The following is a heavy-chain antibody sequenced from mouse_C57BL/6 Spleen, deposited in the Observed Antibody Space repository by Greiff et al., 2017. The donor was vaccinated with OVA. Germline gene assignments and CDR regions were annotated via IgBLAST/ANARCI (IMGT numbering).Heavy chain of an antibody. Sequence: EVMLVESGGGLVKPGGSLKLSCAASGFTFSDYGMHWVRQAPEKGLEWVAYISSGSSTIYYADTVKGRFNISRDNAKNTLFLQMTSLRSEDTAMYYCARYAYGSSYHAMDYWGQGTSVTVSS. CDR1: GFTFSDYG. D-gene: IGHD1-1*01. J-gene: IGHJ4*01. V-gene: IGHV5-17*01. CDR2: ISSGSSTI. CDR3: ARYAYGSSYHAMDY.